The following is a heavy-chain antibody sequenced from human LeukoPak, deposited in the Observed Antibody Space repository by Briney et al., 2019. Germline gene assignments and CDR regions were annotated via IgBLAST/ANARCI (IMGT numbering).Heavy chain of an antibody. CDR1: GGSISSYY. Sequence: SETLSLTCTVSGGSISSYYCSWIRQPPGKGLEWIGYIYYSGSTNYNPSLNSRVTISVDTSKNQFSLKLSSVTAADTAVYYCARDTAMVSLDPWGQGTLVTVSS. CDR3: ARDTAMVSLDP. CDR2: IYYSGST. D-gene: IGHD5-18*01. J-gene: IGHJ5*02. V-gene: IGHV4-59*01.